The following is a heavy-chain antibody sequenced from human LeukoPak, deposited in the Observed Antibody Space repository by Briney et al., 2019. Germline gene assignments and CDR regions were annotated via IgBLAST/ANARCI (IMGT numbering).Heavy chain of an antibody. J-gene: IGHJ4*02. D-gene: IGHD3-10*01. CDR3: ARGFRSYSFPHGPPFDY. Sequence: PGGSLRLSCAASGFTFSNYWMHWVRQAPGKGLVWVSRLDTDGSDTSYADSVKGRFTISRDNSKNTLYLQMNSLRAEDTAVYYCARGFRSYSFPHGPPFDYWGQGTLVTVSS. CDR1: GFTFSNYW. CDR2: LDTDGSDT. V-gene: IGHV3-74*01.